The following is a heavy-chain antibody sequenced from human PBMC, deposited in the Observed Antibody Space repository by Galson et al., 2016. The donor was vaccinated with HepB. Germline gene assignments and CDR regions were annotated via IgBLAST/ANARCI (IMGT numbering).Heavy chain of an antibody. J-gene: IGHJ4*02. CDR3: ASQEMATINFDY. D-gene: IGHD5-24*01. Sequence: SETLSLTCAVYGGSFNNHYWSWLRQPPGKGLEWIGEMNHSGNTNYNPSLKRRVTISPDRSKNQFSLKLTSVTAADTAVYYCASQEMATINFDYWGQGTLVTVSS. CDR1: GGSFNNHY. CDR2: MNHSGNT. V-gene: IGHV4-34*01.